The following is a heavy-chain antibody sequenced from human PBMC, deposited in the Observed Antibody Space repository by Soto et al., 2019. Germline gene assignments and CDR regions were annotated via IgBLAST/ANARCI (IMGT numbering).Heavy chain of an antibody. V-gene: IGHV4-59*01. Sequence: SETLSLTCTVSGASISGFYWTWIRQSPGKGLEWIGYIYNIGSTNYNPSLKSRVTISVDTSKKQFSLRLRSVTAADTAVYYCARDIGNYYGIDYWGQGTLVTVSS. CDR1: GASISGFY. D-gene: IGHD3-10*01. CDR2: IYNIGST. J-gene: IGHJ4*02. CDR3: ARDIGNYYGIDY.